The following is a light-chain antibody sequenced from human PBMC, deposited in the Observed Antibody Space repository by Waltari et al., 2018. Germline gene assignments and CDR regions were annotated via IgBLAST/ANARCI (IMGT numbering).Light chain of an antibody. CDR1: QSISNY. CDR2: AAS. CDR3: QQTFSTPGS. V-gene: IGKV1-39*01. Sequence: DIQMTQSQSSLSASVGDRVTITCRASQSISNYLNWYQQKPGKAPKFLIYAASSLQSGVPSRFTGSASGTDFTLTISSLQPEDFATYYCQQTFSTPGSFGQGTKLEIK. J-gene: IGKJ2*03.